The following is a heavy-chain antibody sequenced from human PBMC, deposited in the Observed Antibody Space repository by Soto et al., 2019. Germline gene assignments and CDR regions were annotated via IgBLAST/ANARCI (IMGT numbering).Heavy chain of an antibody. Sequence: DVQLLESGGGLVQPGGSLTLSCAASRFTFSDFAMSWVRQAPGKGLDWVSSIGGLGSDTYYADPVKGRFTISRDNSKNTLYLQMDGLRDEDTALYYCAKDAVPYNGKWDWFDSWGQGTLVIVS. CDR1: RFTFSDFA. CDR2: IGGLGSDT. D-gene: IGHD1-20*01. CDR3: AKDAVPYNGKWDWFDS. V-gene: IGHV3-23*01. J-gene: IGHJ5*01.